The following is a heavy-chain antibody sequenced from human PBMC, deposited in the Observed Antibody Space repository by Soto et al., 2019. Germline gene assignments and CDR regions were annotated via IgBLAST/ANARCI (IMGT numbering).Heavy chain of an antibody. CDR1: GFTFSSYS. D-gene: IGHD3-3*01. CDR3: ARATHSYDFATDY. CDR2: ISSSSSYI. J-gene: IGHJ4*02. V-gene: IGHV3-21*01. Sequence: PGGSLRLSCAASGFTFSSYSMNWVRQAPGKGLEWVSSISSSSSYIYYADSVKGRFTISRDNAKNSLYLQMNSLRAEDTAVYYCARATHSYDFATDYWGQGTLVTVSS.